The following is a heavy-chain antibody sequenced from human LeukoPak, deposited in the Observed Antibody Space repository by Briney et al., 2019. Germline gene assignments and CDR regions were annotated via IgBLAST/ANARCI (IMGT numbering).Heavy chain of an antibody. V-gene: IGHV4-39*07. CDR3: AKDYGDYPLTFDY. D-gene: IGHD4-17*01. Sequence: SETLSLTCSVSGGSISSSSYYWSWIRQPPGKGLEWIGSIYYSGSTSSNPSLKSRVTISVDTSKNQFSLQLRSVTATDTAVYFCAKDYGDYPLTFDYWGQGILVAVSS. CDR1: GGSISSSSYY. J-gene: IGHJ4*02. CDR2: IYYSGST.